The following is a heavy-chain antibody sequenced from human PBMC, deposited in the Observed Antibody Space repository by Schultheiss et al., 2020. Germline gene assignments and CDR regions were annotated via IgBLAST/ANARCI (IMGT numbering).Heavy chain of an antibody. J-gene: IGHJ3*02. CDR2: ISGSGGST. CDR3: ARGAENVLRFLEWYPGELENDAFDI. CDR1: GFTFSSYS. Sequence: GGSLRLSCAASGFTFSSYSMNWVRQAPGKGLEWVSAISGSGGSTYYADSVKGRFTISRDNAKNTLYLQMNSLRAEDTAVYYCARGAENVLRFLEWYPGELENDAFDIWGQGTMVTVSS. D-gene: IGHD3-3*01. V-gene: IGHV3-21*01.